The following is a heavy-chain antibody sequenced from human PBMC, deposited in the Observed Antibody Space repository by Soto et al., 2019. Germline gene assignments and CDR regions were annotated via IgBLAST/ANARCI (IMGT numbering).Heavy chain of an antibody. D-gene: IGHD6-13*01. CDR1: GGTFSSYA. Sequence: QVQLVQSGAEVKKPGSSVKVSCKASGGTFSSYAISWVRQAPGQGLEWMGGIIPIFGTANYAQKFQGRVTITADESTSTAYMELSSLRSEDTAVYYCARDLGQQLTPSYYYYGMDVWGQGTMVTVSS. J-gene: IGHJ6*02. CDR2: IIPIFGTA. V-gene: IGHV1-69*01. CDR3: ARDLGQQLTPSYYYYGMDV.